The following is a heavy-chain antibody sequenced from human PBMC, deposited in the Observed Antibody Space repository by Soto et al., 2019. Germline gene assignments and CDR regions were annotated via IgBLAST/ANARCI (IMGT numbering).Heavy chain of an antibody. J-gene: IGHJ6*02. V-gene: IGHV3-23*01. CDR1: GFTFSSYA. CDR2: ISGSGGST. CDR3: AKGHCSGGSCYSPLDYYYYGMDV. D-gene: IGHD2-15*01. Sequence: SLRLSCAASGFTFSSYAMSWVRQAPGKGLEWVSAISGSGGSTYYADSVKGRFTISRDNSKNTLYLQMNSLRAEDTAVYYCAKGHCSGGSCYSPLDYYYYGMDVWGQGTTVTVSS.